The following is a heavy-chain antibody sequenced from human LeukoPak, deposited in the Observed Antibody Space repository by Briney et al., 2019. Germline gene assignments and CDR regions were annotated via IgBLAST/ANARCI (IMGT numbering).Heavy chain of an antibody. CDR1: GGSISSYY. J-gene: IGHJ4*02. Sequence: SETLSLTCTISGGSISSYYWSWIRQPPGKGLEWIGYIYYSGSTNYNPSLKSRVTISVDTSKNQFSLKLSSVTAADTAVYYCARGQLWFPFDYWGQGTLVTVSS. CDR2: IYYSGST. V-gene: IGHV4-59*08. D-gene: IGHD5-18*01. CDR3: ARGQLWFPFDY.